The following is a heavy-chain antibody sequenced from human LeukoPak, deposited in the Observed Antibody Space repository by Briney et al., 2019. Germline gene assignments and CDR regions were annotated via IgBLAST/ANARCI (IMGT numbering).Heavy chain of an antibody. V-gene: IGHV3-13*01. Sequence: GRSLRLSCAASGFAFSSYDMHWVRQASGKGLEWVSGIGAFGDTYYGVAVRGRFTISRDKAKNSLYLQMNSLGAGDTAVYFCARAASYNYNNRPYLFDSWGQGTLVAVSS. J-gene: IGHJ4*02. CDR1: GFAFSSYD. CDR3: ARAASYNYNNRPYLFDS. CDR2: IGAFGDT. D-gene: IGHD3-10*01.